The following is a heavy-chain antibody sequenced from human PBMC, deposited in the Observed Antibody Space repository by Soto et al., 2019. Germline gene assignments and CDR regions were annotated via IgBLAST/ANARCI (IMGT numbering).Heavy chain of an antibody. D-gene: IGHD2-15*01. V-gene: IGHV4-30-4*01. CDR3: ARGRYCLTGRCFPNWFDS. CDR1: GDSISTVDYF. CDR2: IYKSATT. Sequence: SETLSLTCSVSGDSISTVDYFWAWIRQPPGQALEYIGYIYKSATTYYNPSFESRVAISLDTSKSQFSLNVTSVTAADTAVYFCARGRYCLTGRCFPNWFDSWGQGTLVTVPQ. J-gene: IGHJ5*01.